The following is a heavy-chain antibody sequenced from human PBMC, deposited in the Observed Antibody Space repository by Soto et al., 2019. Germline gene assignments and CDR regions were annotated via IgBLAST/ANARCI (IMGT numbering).Heavy chain of an antibody. Sequence: PGGSLRLSCAASGFTFSSYAMHWVRQAPGKGLEWVAVISYDGSNKYYADSVKGRFTISRDNSKNTLYLQMNSLRAEDTAVYYCAIVGATNGMDVWGQGTTVTVS. V-gene: IGHV3-30-3*01. D-gene: IGHD1-26*01. J-gene: IGHJ6*02. CDR1: GFTFSSYA. CDR3: AIVGATNGMDV. CDR2: ISYDGSNK.